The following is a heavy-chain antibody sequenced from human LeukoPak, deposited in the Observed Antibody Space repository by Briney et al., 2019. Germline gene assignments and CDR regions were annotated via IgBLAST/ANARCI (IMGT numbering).Heavy chain of an antibody. Sequence: PGGSLRLSCSASGFTFSDYYMSWIRQAPGKGLEWVSYISSSGSTTYYADSVKGRFTISRDNSKNTLYLQMNSLRAEDTAVYYCAKGAPSSSWYWGWFDPWGQGTLVTVSS. CDR1: GFTFSDYY. CDR3: AKGAPSSSWYWGWFDP. J-gene: IGHJ5*02. V-gene: IGHV3-11*01. CDR2: ISSSGSTT. D-gene: IGHD6-13*01.